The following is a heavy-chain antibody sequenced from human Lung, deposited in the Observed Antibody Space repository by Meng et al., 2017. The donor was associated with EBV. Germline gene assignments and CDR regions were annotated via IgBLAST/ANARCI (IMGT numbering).Heavy chain of an antibody. D-gene: IGHD6-13*01. J-gene: IGHJ5*02. CDR3: ARVAAAGNEWFDP. Sequence: QVPLQESGPGLVKPSETLSLTCAVSGGSISSINWWTWVRQPPGKGLEWIGEIYHGGSTNYNPSLKSRVTISVDKSKNQFSLKLSSVTAADTAVYYCARVAAAGNEWFDPWGQGTLVTVSS. V-gene: IGHV4-4*02. CDR1: GGSISSINW. CDR2: IYHGGST.